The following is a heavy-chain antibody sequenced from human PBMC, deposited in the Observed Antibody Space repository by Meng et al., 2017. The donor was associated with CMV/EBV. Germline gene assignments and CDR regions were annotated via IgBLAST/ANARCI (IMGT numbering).Heavy chain of an antibody. CDR1: GFTFSSYS. D-gene: IGHD1-26*01. CDR2: ISSSSSYI. J-gene: IGHJ6*02. Sequence: GGSLRLSCAASGFTFSSYSMNWVRQAPGKGLEWVSSISSSSSYIYYADSVKGRFTISRDNAKNSLYLQMNSLRAEDTAVYYCARGAFIVGATRYYGIDVWGQGTTVTVSS. CDR3: ARGAFIVGATRYYGIDV. V-gene: IGHV3-21*01.